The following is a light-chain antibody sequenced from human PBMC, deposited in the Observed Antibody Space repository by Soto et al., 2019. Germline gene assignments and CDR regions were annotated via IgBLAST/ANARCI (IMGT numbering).Light chain of an antibody. CDR3: PQPNSYPIP. V-gene: IGKV1-9*01. J-gene: IGKJ5*01. CDR2: AAS. Sequence: SRLTQYTSYLSASVGDRVTITCRASQGLSSYLAWYQQKPGKAPNLLIYAASTLQSGVPSRFSGSGSATDFTLTISSLQPEDFTPYYCPQPNSYPIPFG. CDR1: QGLSSY.